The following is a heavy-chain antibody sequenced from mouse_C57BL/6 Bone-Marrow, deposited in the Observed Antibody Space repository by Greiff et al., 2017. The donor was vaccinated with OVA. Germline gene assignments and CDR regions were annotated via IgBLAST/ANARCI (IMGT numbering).Heavy chain of an antibody. CDR1: GYTFTDYN. D-gene: IGHD1-1*01. Sequence: EVKLMESGPELVKPGASVKIPCKASGYTFTDYNMDWVKQSHGKSLEWIGDINPNNGGTIYNQKFKGKATLTVDKSSSTAYMELRSLTSEDTAVYYCARSRDYGSSLFAYWGQGTLVTVSA. J-gene: IGHJ3*01. CDR2: INPNNGGT. V-gene: IGHV1-18*01. CDR3: ARSRDYGSSLFAY.